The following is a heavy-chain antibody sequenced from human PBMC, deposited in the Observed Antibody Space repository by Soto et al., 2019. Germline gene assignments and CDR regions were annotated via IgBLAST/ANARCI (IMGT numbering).Heavy chain of an antibody. CDR2: ISAYNGNT. CDR1: GYTFTNYG. CDR3: ARGGVYCSAGSCPYNWFDP. J-gene: IGHJ5*02. V-gene: IGHV1-18*01. Sequence: QVQLVQSGAEVKKPGASVKVSCKTSGYTFTNYGITWVRQAPGQGLEWMGWISAYNGNTNYAQKLQGRVSMTTDTSTSTAYMELRSLRSDDTAVYYCARGGVYCSAGSCPYNWFDPWGQGTLVTVSS. D-gene: IGHD2-15*01.